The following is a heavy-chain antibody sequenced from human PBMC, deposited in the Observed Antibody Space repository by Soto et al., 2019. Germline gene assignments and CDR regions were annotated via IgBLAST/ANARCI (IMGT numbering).Heavy chain of an antibody. J-gene: IGHJ4*02. CDR2: IKQDGSEK. CDR1: GFTFSSYW. D-gene: IGHD1-1*01. CDR3: ARDTIPTGVSPTAPHDY. V-gene: IGHV3-7*01. Sequence: GGSLRLSCAASGFTFSSYWMSWVRQAPGKGLEWVANIKQDGSEKYYVDSVKGRFTISRDNAKNSLYLQMNSLRAEDTAVYYCARDTIPTGVSPTAPHDYWGQGTLVTVSS.